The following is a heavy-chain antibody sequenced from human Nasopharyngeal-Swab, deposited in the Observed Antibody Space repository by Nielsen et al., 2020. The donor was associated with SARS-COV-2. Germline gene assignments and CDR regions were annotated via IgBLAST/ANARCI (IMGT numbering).Heavy chain of an antibody. CDR3: ARGGIQLWERQNWFDP. V-gene: IGHV1-2*02. CDR1: GYTFTGYY. D-gene: IGHD5-18*01. CDR2: INPNSGGT. Sequence: ASVKVSCKASGYTFTGYYMHWVRQAPGQGLEWMGWINPNSGGTNYAQKFQGRVTMTRDTSIRTAYMELSRLRSDDTAVYYCARGGIQLWERQNWFDPWGRGTLVTVSS. J-gene: IGHJ5*02.